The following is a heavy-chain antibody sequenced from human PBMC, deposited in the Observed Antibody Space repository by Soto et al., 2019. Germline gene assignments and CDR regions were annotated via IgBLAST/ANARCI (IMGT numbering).Heavy chain of an antibody. V-gene: IGHV1-18*04. D-gene: IGHD2-2*02. Sequence: QEQLVQSGGEVKKPGASVRVSCKASGYTFTKYGITWVRQAPGQGREWMGCIGVYDGKTYYARKLQGRVIMTADTSASTAYMELRSLRSDDTAVYYCSRARYCTSPSGYNHYYYGMDIWGQGTTVSVSS. CDR3: SRARYCTSPSGYNHYYYGMDI. CDR2: IGVYDGKT. J-gene: IGHJ6*02. CDR1: GYTFTKYG.